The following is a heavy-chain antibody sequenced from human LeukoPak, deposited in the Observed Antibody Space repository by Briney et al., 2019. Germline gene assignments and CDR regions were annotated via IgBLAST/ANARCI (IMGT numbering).Heavy chain of an antibody. Sequence: SETLSLTCTVSGDSISSYYWSWIRQLPGKGLEWIGYIYDSGSTKCNPSLKSRVTISVDTSKNQFSLNLSSETAADTAVYYCARHGSSYYASSGSLYCQYWGQGTLVTVSS. D-gene: IGHD3-22*01. CDR1: GDSISSYY. CDR2: IYDSGST. V-gene: IGHV4-59*08. CDR3: ARHGSSYYASSGSLYCQY. J-gene: IGHJ1*01.